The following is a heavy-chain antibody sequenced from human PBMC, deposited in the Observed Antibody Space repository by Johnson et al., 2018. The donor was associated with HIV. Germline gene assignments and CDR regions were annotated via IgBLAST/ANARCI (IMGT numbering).Heavy chain of an antibody. CDR3: ARGGRKWELLGDDAFDI. V-gene: IGHV3-66*01. CDR2: IYSGGST. Sequence: VQLVESGGGLVQPGGSLRLSCAASGFTVSSNYMSWVRQAPGKGLEWVSVIYSGGSTYYPGSVKGRFTISRENAKNSLYLQMNSLRAGDTAVYYCARGGRKWELLGDDAFDIWGQGTMVTVSS. CDR1: GFTVSSNY. J-gene: IGHJ3*02. D-gene: IGHD1-26*01.